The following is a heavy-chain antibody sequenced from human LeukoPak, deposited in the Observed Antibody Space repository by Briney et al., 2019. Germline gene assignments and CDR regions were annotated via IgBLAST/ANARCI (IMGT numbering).Heavy chain of an antibody. CDR1: GGSISSSSYY. J-gene: IGHJ4*02. D-gene: IGHD4-17*01. V-gene: IGHV4-39*01. CDR2: IYFSGST. CDR3: ASRPTTWGFFDS. Sequence: SETLSLTCTVSGGSISSSSYYWGWIRQPPGKGLELIGSIYFSGSTAYSPSLKSRVNISVDTSKNRFSLKLSSVTAADTAVYFCASRPTTWGFFDSWGQGTLVTVSS.